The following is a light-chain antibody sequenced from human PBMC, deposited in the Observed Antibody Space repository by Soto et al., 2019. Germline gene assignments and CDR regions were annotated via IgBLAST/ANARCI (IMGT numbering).Light chain of an antibody. CDR2: EGN. J-gene: IGLJ3*02. Sequence: QSALTQPASVSASPGQSITISCTGPSGDVLTYDGVSWYQHHPGKAPKLIIYEGNKRPSGVSHRFSGPKSGHMASLTISGLQAEAEADYYCCSYAYTSGWVFGGGTKLTVL. V-gene: IGLV2-23*01. CDR3: CSYAYTSGWV. CDR1: SGDVLTYDG.